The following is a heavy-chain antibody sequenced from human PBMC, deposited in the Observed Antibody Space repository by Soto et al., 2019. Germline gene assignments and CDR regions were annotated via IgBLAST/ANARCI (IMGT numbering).Heavy chain of an antibody. J-gene: IGHJ5*02. V-gene: IGHV4-38-2*01. D-gene: IGHD3-10*01. CDR1: CYSISRGYY. Sequence: SETLSLTCGVSCYSISRGYYWDWIRQPPGKGLEWIGRIYHSGTTSHNPSLKSRVTISVDTSKNQFYLKVNSVTAADTAVYYCARSSLRGVFDPWGQGTLVTVSS. CDR2: IYHSGTT. CDR3: ARSSLRGVFDP.